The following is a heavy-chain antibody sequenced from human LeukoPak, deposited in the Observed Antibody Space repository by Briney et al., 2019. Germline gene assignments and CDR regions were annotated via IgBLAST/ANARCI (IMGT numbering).Heavy chain of an antibody. D-gene: IGHD5-12*01. CDR1: GFDFSFTW. J-gene: IGHJ4*02. CDR3: TTESGYKTARQRGFDS. CDR2: IKSKSSGGTI. Sequence: GGSLRLSCAASGFDFSFTWMSWVRQAPGKGLELVGRIKSKSSGGTIDYAAPVRGRFTISRDDTENMVLLQMSSLKTEDTAVYYCTTESGYKTARQRGFDSWGQGILVTVSS. V-gene: IGHV3-15*01.